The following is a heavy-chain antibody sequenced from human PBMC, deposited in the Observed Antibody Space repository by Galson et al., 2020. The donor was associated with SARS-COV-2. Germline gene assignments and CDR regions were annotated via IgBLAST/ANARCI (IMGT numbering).Heavy chain of an antibody. J-gene: IGHJ4*02. Sequence: GGSLRLSCAASGFTFSSYGMHWVRQAPGQGLEWVAVIWFDGSNKYYADSVKGRFTISRDNSKNTLYLQMNSLRAADTAVYYCARDGGFNSGPFDYWGQGPLVTVSS. CDR1: GFTFSSYG. CDR3: ARDGGFNSGPFDY. D-gene: IGHD6-19*01. V-gene: IGHV3-33*01. CDR2: IWFDGSNK.